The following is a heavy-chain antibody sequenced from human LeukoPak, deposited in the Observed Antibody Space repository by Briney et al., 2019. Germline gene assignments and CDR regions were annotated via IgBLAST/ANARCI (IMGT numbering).Heavy chain of an antibody. D-gene: IGHD3-3*01. CDR3: AKDLHYDFGLGYYYYMDV. Sequence: GGFLRLSCAASGFTFSSYAMSWVRQAPGKGLEWVSAISGSGGSTYYADSVKGRFTISRDNSKNTLYLQMNSLRAEDTAVYYCAKDLHYDFGLGYYYYMDVWGKGTTVTVSS. CDR1: GFTFSSYA. CDR2: ISGSGGST. J-gene: IGHJ6*03. V-gene: IGHV3-23*01.